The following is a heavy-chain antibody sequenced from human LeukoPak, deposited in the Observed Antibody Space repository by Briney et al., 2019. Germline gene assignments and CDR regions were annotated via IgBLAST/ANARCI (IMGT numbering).Heavy chain of an antibody. V-gene: IGHV1-2*02. CDR2: INPNSGGT. CDR3: AREATRKQWLVESFDY. CDR1: GYTFTGYY. D-gene: IGHD6-19*01. Sequence: GASVKVSCKASGYTFTGYYMHWVRQAPGQGLEWMGWINPNSGGTNYAQKFQGRVTMTRDTSISTAYMELSRLRSDDTAVYYCAREATRKQWLVESFDYWGQGTLVTVSS. J-gene: IGHJ4*02.